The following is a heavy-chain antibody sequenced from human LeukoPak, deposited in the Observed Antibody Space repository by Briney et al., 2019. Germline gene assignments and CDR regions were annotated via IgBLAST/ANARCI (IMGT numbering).Heavy chain of an antibody. Sequence: ASVKVSCKASGYTFTGYYMHWVRQAPGQGLEWMGIINPSGGSTSYAQKFQGRVTMTRDMSTSTVYMELSSLRSEDTAVYYCARVVMYCSGGSCYSEAFDIWGQGTMVTVSS. CDR2: INPSGGST. D-gene: IGHD2-15*01. CDR1: GYTFTGYY. V-gene: IGHV1-46*01. CDR3: ARVVMYCSGGSCYSEAFDI. J-gene: IGHJ3*02.